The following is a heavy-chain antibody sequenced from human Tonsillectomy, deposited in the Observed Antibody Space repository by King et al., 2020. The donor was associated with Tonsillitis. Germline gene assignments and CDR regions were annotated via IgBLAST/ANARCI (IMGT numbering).Heavy chain of an antibody. CDR2: IDPVYSYT. CDR1: GYSCTCYW. Sequence: VQLVESGAEVKKPGESLKISCKGSGYSCTCYWIVWVRQMPGKGLEWMGIIDPVYSYTRYSPSFQGQVTTSTDKAITTAYLQWSSLKAPDTAMYYCARLGRTYDSSGFIPWGQGTMVTVSS. D-gene: IGHD3-22*01. V-gene: IGHV5-51*01. CDR3: ARLGRTYDSSGFIP. J-gene: IGHJ3*01.